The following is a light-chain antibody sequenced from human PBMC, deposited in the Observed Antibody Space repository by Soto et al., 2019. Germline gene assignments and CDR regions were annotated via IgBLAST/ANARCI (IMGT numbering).Light chain of an antibody. J-gene: IGKJ4*01. V-gene: IGKV1-39*01. CDR1: QSISTF. Sequence: DIQMTQSPSSLSASVGDRVTITCRASQSISTFLNWYQQKPGNAPKLLIYGASNLESGVPSTFSGSGSGTDFTLTISSLQPEDFATYYCQQCFSTPLLTFGGGTKVEIK. CDR3: QQCFSTPLLT. CDR2: GAS.